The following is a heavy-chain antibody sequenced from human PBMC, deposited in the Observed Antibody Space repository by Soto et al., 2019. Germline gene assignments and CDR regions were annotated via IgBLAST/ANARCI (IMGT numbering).Heavy chain of an antibody. CDR2: ISSSSGTI. CDR1: GFPFSRNN. D-gene: IGHD2-2*01. J-gene: IGHJ4*02. CDR3: ATDPFTSDLSDY. Sequence: GGSLRLSCAASGFPFSRNNMNWVRQAPGKGLEWVSYISSSSGTIYYADSVKGRFTISRDNAKDSLYLLMNSLRAEDTAVYYCATDPFTSDLSDYWGQGTLVTVSS. V-gene: IGHV3-48*01.